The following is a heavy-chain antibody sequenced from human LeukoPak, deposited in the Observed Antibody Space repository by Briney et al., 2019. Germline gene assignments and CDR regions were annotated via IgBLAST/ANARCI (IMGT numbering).Heavy chain of an antibody. CDR1: GFTFNNYG. V-gene: IGHV3-30*03. CDR3: ASWRVEGYSYGYYFDY. J-gene: IGHJ4*02. CDR2: ISYDGRNK. Sequence: GKSLRLSCAASGFTFNNYGMHWVRQAPGKGLEWVAVISYDGRNKHYPDSVKGRFTISRDISTDTLWLQMDSLRTEDTAVYYCASWRVEGYSYGYYFDYWGQGTLVTVSS. D-gene: IGHD5-18*01.